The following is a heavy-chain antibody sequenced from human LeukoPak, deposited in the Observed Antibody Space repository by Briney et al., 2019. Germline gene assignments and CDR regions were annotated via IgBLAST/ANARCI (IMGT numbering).Heavy chain of an antibody. CDR3: ARYIVSGDNVFDDWFDP. CDR2: IQYDGSNE. V-gene: IGHV3-33*05. CDR1: GFTFSSYG. D-gene: IGHD2-21*02. Sequence: PGGSLRLSCAASGFTFSSYGMHWVRQAPGKGLEWVAYIQYDGSNEQYADSVKGRFTISRDNAKNSLYLQMNSLRDEDTAVYYCARYIVSGDNVFDDWFDPWGQGTLVTVSS. J-gene: IGHJ5*02.